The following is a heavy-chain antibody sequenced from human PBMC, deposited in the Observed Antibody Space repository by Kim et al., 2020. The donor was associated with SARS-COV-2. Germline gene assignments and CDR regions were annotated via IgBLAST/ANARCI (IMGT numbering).Heavy chain of an antibody. CDR1: GFSFSTYA. D-gene: IGHD4-17*01. CDR2: ISGSGGTT. CDR3: AKALYGGHDY. J-gene: IGHJ4*02. Sequence: GGSLRLSCAASGFSFSTYAMSWVRQAPGKGLEWVSGISGSGGTTNYADSVKGRFTISRDNSNNRLHLQMSSLRVEDKAMYYCAKALYGGHDYWGQGTLVT. V-gene: IGHV3-23*01.